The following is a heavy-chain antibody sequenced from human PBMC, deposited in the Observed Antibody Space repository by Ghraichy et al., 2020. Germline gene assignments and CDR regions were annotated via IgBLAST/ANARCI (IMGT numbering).Heavy chain of an antibody. CDR2: IYSGGST. D-gene: IGHD3-10*01. CDR1: GFTVSSNY. CDR3: ARVGTKYYYGSGTPGGAFDI. V-gene: IGHV3-53*01. J-gene: IGHJ3*02. Sequence: GESLNISCAASGFTVSSNYMSWVRQAPGKGLEWVSVIYSGGSTYYADSVKGRFTISRDNSKNTLYLQMNSLRAEDTAVYYCARVGTKYYYGSGTPGGAFDIWGQGTMVTVSS.